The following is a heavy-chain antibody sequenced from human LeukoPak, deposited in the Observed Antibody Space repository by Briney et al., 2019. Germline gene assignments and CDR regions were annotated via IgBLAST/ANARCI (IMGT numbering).Heavy chain of an antibody. V-gene: IGHV1-2*02. J-gene: IGHJ4*02. CDR3: ARGCSSTSCNGGFDY. D-gene: IGHD2-2*01. CDR1: GYTFTGYY. CDR2: INPNSGGT. Sequence: ASVKVSCKASGYTFTGYYMHWVRQAPGQGLEWMGWINPNSGGTNYAQKFQGRVTMTRDTSISTAYMELSRLRSEDTAVYYCARGCSSTSCNGGFDYWGQGTLVTVSS.